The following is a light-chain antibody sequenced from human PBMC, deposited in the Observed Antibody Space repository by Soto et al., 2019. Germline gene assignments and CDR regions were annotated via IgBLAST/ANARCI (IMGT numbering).Light chain of an antibody. CDR2: LNSDGSH. Sequence: QYVLTQSPSDSASLGASVKLTCTLSSGHSSYAIAWHQQQPEKGPRYLMKLNSDGSHSKGDGIPDRFSGSSSGAERYLTISSLQSEDEADYYCQTWGTGVVLGGGTKLTVL. CDR1: SGHSSYA. J-gene: IGLJ2*01. CDR3: QTWGTGVV. V-gene: IGLV4-69*02.